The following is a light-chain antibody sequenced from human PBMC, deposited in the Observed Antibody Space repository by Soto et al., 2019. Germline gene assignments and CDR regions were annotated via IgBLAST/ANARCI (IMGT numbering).Light chain of an antibody. CDR1: SSNIGTNT. V-gene: IGLV1-44*01. Sequence: QSVLTQPPSASGTPGQRVTISCSGSSSNIGTNTVIWYQQLPGAAPKLLIYSDNQRPLGVPDRFSGSKSGTSASLAISGLQSEDEADYFCAAWDVSLVVFGGGTKVTVL. J-gene: IGLJ2*01. CDR2: SDN. CDR3: AAWDVSLVV.